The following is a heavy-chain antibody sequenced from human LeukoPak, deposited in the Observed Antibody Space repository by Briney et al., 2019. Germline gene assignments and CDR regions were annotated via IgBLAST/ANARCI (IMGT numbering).Heavy chain of an antibody. CDR2: MNPNTGKT. V-gene: IGHV1-8*01. CDR3: AGGWEPYDYWFDP. CDR1: GYRFTDYD. Sequence: GASVKVSCKASGYRFTDYDINWVRQATGQGLECVGWMNPNTGKTDYAQKFQGRVTMTRDTSISTAYMELSGLRSDDTAIYYCAGGWEPYDYWFDPWGQGTLVTVSS. D-gene: IGHD5-12*01. J-gene: IGHJ5*02.